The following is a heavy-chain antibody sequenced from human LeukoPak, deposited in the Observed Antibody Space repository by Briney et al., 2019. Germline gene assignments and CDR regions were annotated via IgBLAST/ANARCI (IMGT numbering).Heavy chain of an antibody. V-gene: IGHV1-69*04. CDR3: ARESRDGYNYGVDY. Sequence: SVKVSCKASGGTFSDYAISWVRQAPGQGLEWMGRIIPILGIADYAQNFQGRVTITADKSTSTAYMELSSLRSEDTAVYYCARESRDGYNYGVDYWGRGTLVTVSS. CDR2: IIPILGIA. CDR1: GGTFSDYA. J-gene: IGHJ4*02. D-gene: IGHD5-24*01.